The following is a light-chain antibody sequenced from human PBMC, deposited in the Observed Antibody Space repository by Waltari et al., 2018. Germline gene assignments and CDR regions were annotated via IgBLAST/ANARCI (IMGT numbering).Light chain of an antibody. CDR1: SSDVGGYNY. CDR2: EVS. J-gene: IGLJ2*01. Sequence: QSALTQPASVSGSPGQSITISCTGTSSDVGGYNYVSWYKQHPGKAPKLMIYEVSHRPSGVSNRFSGSKSGNTASLTISGLQAEDEADYYCSSYTSSSTLEVFGGGTKLTVL. CDR3: SSYTSSSTLEV. V-gene: IGLV2-14*01.